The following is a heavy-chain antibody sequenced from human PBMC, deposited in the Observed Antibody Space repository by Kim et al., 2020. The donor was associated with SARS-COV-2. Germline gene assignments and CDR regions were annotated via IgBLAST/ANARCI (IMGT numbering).Heavy chain of an antibody. D-gene: IGHD1-20*01. CDR3: ARRNNWSYGGMDA. CDR1: GASITTSSYY. Sequence: SETLSLTCTVSGASITTSSYYWAWIRQPPGKGLEWIGNLYYGGSPYYNPSFKSRVTISADTSKNHFFLKLDSVTAADTAVYYCARRNNWSYGGMDAWGPGTTVTVSS. J-gene: IGHJ6*02. V-gene: IGHV4-39*02. CDR2: LYYGGSP.